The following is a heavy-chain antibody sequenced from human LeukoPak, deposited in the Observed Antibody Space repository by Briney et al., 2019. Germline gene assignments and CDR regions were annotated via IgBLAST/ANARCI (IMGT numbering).Heavy chain of an antibody. CDR1: GVSVSSNTAA. CDR3: AREAGSTGPVGAFDI. D-gene: IGHD6-19*01. J-gene: IGHJ3*02. Sequence: SQTLSLTCAISGVSVSSNTAAWNWTRQSPSRGLEWLGKTYYRSKRYDDYALSVKSRITTNPDTSKNQFTLRMNSVTPEDTAVYYCAREAGSTGPVGAFDIWGQGTRVTVSS. V-gene: IGHV6-1*01. CDR2: TYYRSKRYD.